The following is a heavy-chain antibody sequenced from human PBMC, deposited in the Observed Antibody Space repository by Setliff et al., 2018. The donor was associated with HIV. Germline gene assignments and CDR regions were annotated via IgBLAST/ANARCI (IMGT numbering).Heavy chain of an antibody. CDR3: ARDRCNSVACYLYSWFDP. J-gene: IGHJ5*02. CDR1: GYTFSHYT. D-gene: IGHD2-2*01. V-gene: IGHV1-3*04. Sequence: ASVKVSCKASGYTFSHYTMHWVRQAPGQRPEWMGWINTVNGNTKYSQKFQDRVTITRDTSADTVYMELSSLRSEDTAVYYCARDRCNSVACYLYSWFDPWGQGTLVTVSS. CDR2: INTVNGNT.